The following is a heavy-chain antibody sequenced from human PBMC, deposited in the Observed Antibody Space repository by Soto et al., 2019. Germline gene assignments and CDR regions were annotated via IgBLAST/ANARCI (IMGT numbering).Heavy chain of an antibody. V-gene: IGHV3-23*03. CDR1: GFTFSDYT. CDR3: ARRTNGYFGY. Sequence: PGGSLRFSCAASGFTFSDYTMSWVRQAPGQVLECISVILSDYNTFYSGSVRGRFTISRDNSKNTLYLQMNSLRAEDTAIYYCARRTNGYFGYWGQGALVTVSS. J-gene: IGHJ4*02. D-gene: IGHD2-8*01. CDR2: ILSDYNT.